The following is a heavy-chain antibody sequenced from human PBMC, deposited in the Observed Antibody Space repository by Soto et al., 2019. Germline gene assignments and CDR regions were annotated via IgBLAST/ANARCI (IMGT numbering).Heavy chain of an antibody. Sequence: EVQLLESGGGLVQPGGSLRLSCAASGFTFSSYAMSWVRQAPGKGLEWVSAISGSGGSTYYADSVKGRFTISRDNSKNTLYLQMNSRRADDTAVYYCAKDREYQLLTDAFYIWGQGTMVTVSS. V-gene: IGHV3-23*01. CDR2: ISGSGGST. CDR1: GFTFSSYA. J-gene: IGHJ3*02. CDR3: AKDREYQLLTDAFYI. D-gene: IGHD2-2*01.